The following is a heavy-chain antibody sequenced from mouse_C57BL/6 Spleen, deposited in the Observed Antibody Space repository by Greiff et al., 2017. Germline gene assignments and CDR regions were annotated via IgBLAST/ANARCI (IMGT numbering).Heavy chain of an antibody. CDR1: GFTFSDYG. Sequence: DVHLVESGGGLVKPGGSLKLSCAASGFTFSDYGMHWVRQAPEKGLEWVAYISSGSSTIYYADTVKGRFTISRDNAKNTLFLQMTSLRSEDTAMYYCARFKLGYYAMDYWGQGTSVTVSS. D-gene: IGHD4-1*01. V-gene: IGHV5-17*01. CDR3: ARFKLGYYAMDY. J-gene: IGHJ4*01. CDR2: ISSGSSTI.